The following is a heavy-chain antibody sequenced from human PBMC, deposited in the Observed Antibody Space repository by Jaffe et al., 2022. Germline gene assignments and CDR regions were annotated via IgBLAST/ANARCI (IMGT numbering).Heavy chain of an antibody. J-gene: IGHJ2*01. CDR3: ASDYYYGSGRQSTFDL. Sequence: EVQLVESGGGLVQPGGSLRLSCAASGFTFSSYWMSWVRQAPGKGLEWVANIKQDGSEKYYVDSVKGRFTISRDNAKNSLYLQMNSLRAEDTAVYYCASDYYYGSGRQSTFDLWGRGTLVTVSS. D-gene: IGHD3-10*01. CDR1: GFTFSSYW. V-gene: IGHV3-7*05. CDR2: IKQDGSEK.